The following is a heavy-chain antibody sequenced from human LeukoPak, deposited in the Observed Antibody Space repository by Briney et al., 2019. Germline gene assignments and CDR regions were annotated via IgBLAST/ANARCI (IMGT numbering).Heavy chain of an antibody. V-gene: IGHV3-64*01. CDR2: ISSNGGST. CDR1: GFTVSSYA. CDR3: ARVLGPSVTTPPSYYYGMDV. Sequence: GGSLRLSCAASGFTVSSYAMHWVRQAPGKGLEYVSAISSNGGSTYYANPVKGRFTISRDNSKNTLYLQMGSLRAEDMAVYYCARVLGPSVTTPPSYYYGMDVWGQGTTVTVSS. D-gene: IGHD4-17*01. J-gene: IGHJ6*02.